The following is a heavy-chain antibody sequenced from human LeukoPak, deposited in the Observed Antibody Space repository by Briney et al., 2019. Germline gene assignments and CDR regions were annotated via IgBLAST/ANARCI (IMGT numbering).Heavy chain of an antibody. V-gene: IGHV3-53*01. CDR2: IYSGGST. J-gene: IGHJ4*02. CDR3: ARLEYSYGYY. D-gene: IGHD5-18*01. CDR1: GFTVSSNY. Sequence: GGSLRLSCAASGFTVSSNYMSWVRQAPGKGLEWVSVIYSGGSTYYADSVKGRFTVSRDNSKSTLYLQMNSLRAEDTAVYYCARLEYSYGYYWGQGTLVTVSS.